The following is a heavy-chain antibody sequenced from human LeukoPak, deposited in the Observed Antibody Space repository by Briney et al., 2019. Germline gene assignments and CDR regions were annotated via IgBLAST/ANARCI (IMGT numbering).Heavy chain of an antibody. CDR2: ITPLFGTA. J-gene: IGHJ5*02. CDR3: AIAARRLISNWFDP. V-gene: IGHV1-69*13. CDR1: GGTFSKYT. D-gene: IGHD6-6*01. Sequence: GASVKVSCKASGGTFSKYTISWVRQSPGQGLEWMGGITPLFGTASYAQKFQGRVTITADESASTAYMEVSSLRSEGTAVYYCAIAARRLISNWFDPWGQGTLVTVSS.